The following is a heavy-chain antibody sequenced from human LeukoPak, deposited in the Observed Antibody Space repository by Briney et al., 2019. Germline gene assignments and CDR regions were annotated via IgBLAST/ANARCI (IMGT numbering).Heavy chain of an antibody. CDR3: ARWGANMVRGVIFSYYGMDV. CDR2: IIPIFGTA. Sequence: GASVKVSCKASGGTFSSYDISWVRQAPGQGLEWMGGIIPIFGTANYAQKFQGRVTITADKSTSTAYMELSSLRSEDTAVYYCARWGANMVRGVIFSYYGMDVWGKGTTVTVSS. CDR1: GGTFSSYD. D-gene: IGHD3-10*01. V-gene: IGHV1-69*06. J-gene: IGHJ6*04.